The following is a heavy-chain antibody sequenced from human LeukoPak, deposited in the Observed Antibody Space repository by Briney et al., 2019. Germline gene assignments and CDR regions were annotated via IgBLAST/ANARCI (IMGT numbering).Heavy chain of an antibody. J-gene: IGHJ6*02. CDR2: IIPIFGTA. CDR3: ARPDYGDYLAPPRTQYYYYGMDV. V-gene: IGHV1-69*13. CDR1: GGTFSSYA. D-gene: IGHD4-17*01. Sequence: WASVKVSCTASGGTFSSYAISWVRQAPGQGLEWMGGIIPIFGTANYAQKFQGRVTITADESTSTAYMELSSLRSEDTAVYYCARPDYGDYLAPPRTQYYYYGMDVWGQGTTVTVSS.